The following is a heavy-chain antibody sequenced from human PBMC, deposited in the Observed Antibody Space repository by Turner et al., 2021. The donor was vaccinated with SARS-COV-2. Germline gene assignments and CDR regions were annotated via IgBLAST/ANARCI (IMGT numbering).Heavy chain of an antibody. V-gene: IGHV4-59*01. D-gene: IGHD6-19*01. CDR1: SGLISYYY. Sequence: QVQLQESGPGLVKPSETLSLTCPVSSGLISYYYWSWIRPTPGKGPELIGYIFYNGDTNYNPSLKSLITILINTSKSQVSLKLTSVTAADTAVYYCAKTTDSSGWYRLLQFDSWGQGTLVTVSS. J-gene: IGHJ4*02. CDR2: IFYNGDT. CDR3: AKTTDSSGWYRLLQFDS.